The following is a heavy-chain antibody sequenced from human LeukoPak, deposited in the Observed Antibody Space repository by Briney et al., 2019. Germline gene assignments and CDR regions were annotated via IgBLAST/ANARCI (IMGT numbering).Heavy chain of an antibody. V-gene: IGHV1-18*04. CDR1: GYTFTSYG. CDR2: ISAYNGNT. D-gene: IGHD6-13*01. CDR3: ARVYSSSWYFAFDI. Sequence: GASVKVSCKASGYTFTSYGISWVRQAPGQGLEWMGWISAYNGNTNYAQKLQGRVTMTTDTSTGTAYMELRSLRSDDTAVYYCARVYSSSWYFAFDIWGQGTMVTVSS. J-gene: IGHJ3*02.